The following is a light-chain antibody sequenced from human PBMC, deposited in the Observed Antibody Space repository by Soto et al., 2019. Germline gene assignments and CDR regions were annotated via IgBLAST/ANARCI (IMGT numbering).Light chain of an antibody. J-gene: IGKJ1*01. Sequence: EIVLTQSPGTLSLSPGDRATLSCRASQTVSNNYLAWCQQKPGQAPRVIMYGASRRATGIPDRFSGGGSGTDFTLTISRLEPEDFAVYYCQQYNNWPPSWTFGQGTKVEMK. CDR2: GAS. CDR3: QQYNNWPPSWT. CDR1: QTVSNNY. V-gene: IGKV3-20*01.